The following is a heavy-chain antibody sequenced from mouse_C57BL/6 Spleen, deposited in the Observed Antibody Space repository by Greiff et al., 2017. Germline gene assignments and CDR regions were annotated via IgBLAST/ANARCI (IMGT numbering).Heavy chain of an antibody. CDR2: ISSGSSTI. CDR3: ARSGDDHDWFAC. J-gene: IGHJ3*01. Sequence: EVHLVESGGGLVKPGGSLKLSCAASGFTFSDYGMHWVRQAPEKGLEWVAYISSGSSTIYYADTVKGRFTISRDNAKKTLFLQMTSLRSEDTAMYYCARSGDDHDWFACWGQGTLVTVSA. V-gene: IGHV5-17*01. CDR1: GFTFSDYG. D-gene: IGHD3-1*01.